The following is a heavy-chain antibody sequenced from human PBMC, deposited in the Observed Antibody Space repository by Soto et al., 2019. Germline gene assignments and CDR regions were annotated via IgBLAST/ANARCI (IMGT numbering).Heavy chain of an antibody. CDR1: GGSISSGGYY. CDR3: ASQRAPYYFDY. CDR2: IYNSGST. V-gene: IGHV4-31*03. J-gene: IGHJ4*02. Sequence: SETLSLTCTVSGGSISSGGYYWNWIRHHPGKGLEWIGYIYNSGSTYYNPYLKSRVFISADTSKNLLSLKLSPVTAADTAVYYCASQRAPYYFDYWGRGALVTVSS.